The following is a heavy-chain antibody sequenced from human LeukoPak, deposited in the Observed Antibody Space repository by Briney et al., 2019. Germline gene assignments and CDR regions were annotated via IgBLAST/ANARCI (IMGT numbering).Heavy chain of an antibody. Sequence: SETLSLTCTISGGPFNGYYWSWIRQPPGKGLEWIGEINHSGTTNYNPSLKSRVTISVDTSKNQFSLKLSSMTAADTAVYYCARGGSYPTRNDYWGQGTLVTVSS. CDR1: GGPFNGYY. CDR3: ARGGSYPTRNDY. J-gene: IGHJ4*02. D-gene: IGHD1-26*01. CDR2: INHSGTT. V-gene: IGHV4-34*01.